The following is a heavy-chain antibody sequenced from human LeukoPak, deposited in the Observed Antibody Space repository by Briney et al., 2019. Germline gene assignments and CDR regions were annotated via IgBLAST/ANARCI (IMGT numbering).Heavy chain of an antibody. V-gene: IGHV3-21*01. J-gene: IGHJ4*02. Sequence: GRSLRLSCAASGFTFSTYAMNWVRQAPGKGLEWVSSISSNSNYIYYADSLKGRFTISRDNAKNSLYLQMNSLRAEDTAVYYCARTMAGTMVRGVAFDYWGQGTLVTVSS. CDR3: ARTMAGTMVRGVAFDY. CDR1: GFTFSTYA. D-gene: IGHD3-10*01. CDR2: ISSNSNYI.